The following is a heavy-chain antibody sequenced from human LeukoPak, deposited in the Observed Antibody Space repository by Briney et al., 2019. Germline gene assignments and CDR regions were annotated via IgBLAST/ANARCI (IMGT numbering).Heavy chain of an antibody. D-gene: IGHD1-26*01. Sequence: GASVKVSCKVSGYTLTELSMHWVRQAPGKGLEWMGGFDPEDGETLYAQRFQGRVTMTKDTSTDTVYMEPSSLKSEDTAVYYCAAPSGSFLGYYYGMDVWGQGTTVTVSS. V-gene: IGHV1-24*01. J-gene: IGHJ6*02. CDR2: FDPEDGET. CDR3: AAPSGSFLGYYYGMDV. CDR1: GYTLTELS.